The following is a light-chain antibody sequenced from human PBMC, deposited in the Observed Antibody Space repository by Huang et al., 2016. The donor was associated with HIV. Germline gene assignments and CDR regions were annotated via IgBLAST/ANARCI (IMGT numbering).Light chain of an antibody. V-gene: IGKV1-NL1*01. Sequence: DIQMTQSPSSLSASVGDRVTITCRASQGIGNSLAWYQQKPEKAPRLLLYATSTLEGGGPSRFRGSGAGTHYTLTINTLQPEDIASYYCQQYHSLPWTFGQGTKVEIK. J-gene: IGKJ1*01. CDR3: QQYHSLPWT. CDR2: ATS. CDR1: QGIGNS.